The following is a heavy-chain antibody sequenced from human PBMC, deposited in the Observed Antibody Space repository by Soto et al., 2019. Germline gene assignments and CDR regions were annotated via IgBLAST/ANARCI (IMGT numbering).Heavy chain of an antibody. J-gene: IGHJ3*02. CDR3: AKCPGAYYYDSSGYYGYAFDI. CDR2: ISWNSGSI. CDR1: GFTFDDYA. Sequence: PGGSLRLSCAASGFTFDDYAMHWVRQAPGKGLEWVSGISWNSGSIGYADSVKGRFTISRDNAKNSLYLQMNSLRAEDTALYYCAKCPGAYYYDSSGYYGYAFDIWGQGTMVTVS. D-gene: IGHD3-22*01. V-gene: IGHV3-9*01.